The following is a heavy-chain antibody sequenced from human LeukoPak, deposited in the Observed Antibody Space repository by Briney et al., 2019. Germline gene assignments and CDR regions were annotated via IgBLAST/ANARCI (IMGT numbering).Heavy chain of an antibody. CDR3: ARDLREMATIKALFGAFDI. J-gene: IGHJ3*02. Sequence: GGSLRLSCAASGFTFSSYAMHWVRQAPGKGLEWVAVISYDGSNKYYADSVKGRFTISRDNSKNTLYLQMNSLRAEDTAVYYCARDLREMATIKALFGAFDIWGQGTMVTVSS. V-gene: IGHV3-30-3*01. CDR1: GFTFSSYA. CDR2: ISYDGSNK. D-gene: IGHD5-24*01.